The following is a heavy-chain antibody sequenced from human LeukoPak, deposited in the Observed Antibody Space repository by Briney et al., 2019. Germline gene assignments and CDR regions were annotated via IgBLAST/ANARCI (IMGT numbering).Heavy chain of an antibody. V-gene: IGHV1-46*01. D-gene: IGHD2-21*01. CDR1: GYTFTSYY. CDR2: INPSGGST. Sequence: ASVKVSCKASGYTFTSYYMHWVRQAPGQGLEWMGIINPSGGSTSYAQKFQGRVTMTRDTSTSTVYMELSSLRSEDTAVYYCARSDYSPHIPVGWFDPWGQGTLVTVSS. CDR3: ARSDYSPHIPVGWFDP. J-gene: IGHJ5*02.